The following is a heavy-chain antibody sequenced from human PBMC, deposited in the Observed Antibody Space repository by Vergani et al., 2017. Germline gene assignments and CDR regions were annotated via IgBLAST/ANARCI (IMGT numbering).Heavy chain of an antibody. J-gene: IGHJ4*02. CDR2: ISGSGGST. D-gene: IGHD3-10*01. V-gene: IGHV3-23*01. Sequence: EVQLLESGGGLVQPGGSLRLSCAASGFTFSSYAMSWVRQAPGKGLEWVSAISGSGGSTYYADSVKGRFTISRDNSKNTLYLQMNSLRARYTAVYYCAKVRGAIRHWPIPDYWGQGTLVTVSS. CDR3: AKVRGAIRHWPIPDY. CDR1: GFTFSSYA.